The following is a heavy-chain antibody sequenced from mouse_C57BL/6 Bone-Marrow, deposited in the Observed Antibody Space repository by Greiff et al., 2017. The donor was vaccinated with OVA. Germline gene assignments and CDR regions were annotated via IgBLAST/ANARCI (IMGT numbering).Heavy chain of an antibody. CDR2: IDPEDGDT. V-gene: IGHV14-1*01. Sequence: EVKLQESGAELVRPGASVKLSCTASGFNIKDYYMHWVKQRPEQGLEWIGRIDPEDGDTEYAPKFQGKATMTADTSSNTAYLQLSSLTSEDTAVYYCTKNYGSRDYLDYWGQGTTLTVSS. CDR1: GFNIKDYY. D-gene: IGHD1-1*01. J-gene: IGHJ2*01. CDR3: TKNYGSRDYLDY.